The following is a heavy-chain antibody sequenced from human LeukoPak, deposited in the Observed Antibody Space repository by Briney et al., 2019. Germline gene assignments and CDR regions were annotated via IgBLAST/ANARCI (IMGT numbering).Heavy chain of an antibody. Sequence: SESLSLTCTVSGGSTSSDYWSWIRQSPGKGLEWVGYVYNSGDTGKNPSLRSRVTILLDTSRNQCSLKLTSVSAADTAVYYCARHSTVTTMALNWFDPWGQGTLVTVSS. V-gene: IGHV4-59*08. J-gene: IGHJ5*02. D-gene: IGHD4-17*01. CDR3: ARHSTVTTMALNWFDP. CDR2: VYNSGDT. CDR1: GGSTSSDY.